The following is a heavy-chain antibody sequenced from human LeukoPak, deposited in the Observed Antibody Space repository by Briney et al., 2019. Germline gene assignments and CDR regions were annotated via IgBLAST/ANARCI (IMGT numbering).Heavy chain of an antibody. CDR3: ARDIKYSGSFYNYYMDV. V-gene: IGHV4-30-2*01. D-gene: IGHD1-26*01. CDR1: GDSISSGGFY. CDR2: IYHSGST. J-gene: IGHJ6*03. Sequence: PSQTLSLTCTVSGDSISSGGFYWAWIRQPPGKGLEWIGYIYHSGSTYYNPSLKSRVTISVDRSKNQFSLKLSSVTAADTAVYYCARDIKYSGSFYNYYMDVWGKGTTVTVSS.